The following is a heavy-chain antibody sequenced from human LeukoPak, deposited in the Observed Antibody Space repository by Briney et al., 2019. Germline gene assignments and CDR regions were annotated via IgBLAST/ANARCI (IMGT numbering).Heavy chain of an antibody. J-gene: IGHJ4*02. V-gene: IGHV3-33*06. CDR2: IWYDGSNK. CDR1: GFTFSYYG. Sequence: PGGSLRLSCAASGFTFSYYGMHWARQAPGKGLEWVAVIWYDGSNKYYADSVKGRFTISRDNSKNTLYLEMDSLRAEDTAVYYCAKSYEEASSSSGPADYWGQGTLVTVSS. CDR3: AKSYEEASSSSGPADY. D-gene: IGHD6-6*01.